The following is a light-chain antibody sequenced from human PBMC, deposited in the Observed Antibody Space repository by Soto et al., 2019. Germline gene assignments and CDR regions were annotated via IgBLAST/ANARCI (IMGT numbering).Light chain of an antibody. V-gene: IGKV3-20*01. CDR3: QQYGTSPRT. CDR1: QSVSSGY. Sequence: EIVLTQSPGTLSLSPVERATLFCMASQSVSSGYLAWYQQKAGQAPRLLIYDASSRATGIPDRFSGSGSGTDFTLTIVRLEPEDFAVYYCQQYGTSPRTFGQGTKVDIK. CDR2: DAS. J-gene: IGKJ1*01.